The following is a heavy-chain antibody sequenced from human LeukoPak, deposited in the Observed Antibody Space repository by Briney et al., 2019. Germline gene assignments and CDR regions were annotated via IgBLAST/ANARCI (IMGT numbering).Heavy chain of an antibody. D-gene: IGHD3-3*01. Sequence: GGSLRLSCAASGFTFSSYGMHWVRQAPGKGLEWVAVISYDGSNKYYADSVKGRLAISRDNSKNTLYLQMNSLRAEDTAVYYCAKAVGWPIFLFDYWGQGTLVTVSS. CDR2: ISYDGSNK. CDR1: GFTFSSYG. CDR3: AKAVGWPIFLFDY. V-gene: IGHV3-30*18. J-gene: IGHJ4*02.